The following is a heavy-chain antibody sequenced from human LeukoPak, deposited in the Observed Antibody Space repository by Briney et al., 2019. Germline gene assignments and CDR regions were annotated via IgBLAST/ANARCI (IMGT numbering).Heavy chain of an antibody. D-gene: IGHD1-14*01. CDR1: GFTFSSYG. J-gene: IGHJ6*02. CDR3: ANCVPEYYYGMDV. V-gene: IGHV3-30*18. Sequence: GRSLRLSCAASGFTFSSYGMHWVRQAPGKGLEWVAVISYDGSNKYYADSVKGRFTISRDNSKNTLYLQMNSLRAEDTAVYYCANCVPEYYYGMDVWGQGTTVTVSS. CDR2: ISYDGSNK.